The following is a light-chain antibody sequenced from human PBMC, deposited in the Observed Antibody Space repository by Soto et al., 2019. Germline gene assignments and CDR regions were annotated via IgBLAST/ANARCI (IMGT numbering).Light chain of an antibody. CDR3: AAWDDSLNGWV. V-gene: IGLV1-44*01. Sequence: QAVVTQPPSASGTPGQRVTISCSGSSSNIGSNTVNWYQQVPGTAPKLLIYSNNQRPSGVPDRFSGSKSGTSASLATSGLQSEDEADYYCAAWDDSLNGWVFGGGTKVTVL. J-gene: IGLJ3*02. CDR1: SSNIGSNT. CDR2: SNN.